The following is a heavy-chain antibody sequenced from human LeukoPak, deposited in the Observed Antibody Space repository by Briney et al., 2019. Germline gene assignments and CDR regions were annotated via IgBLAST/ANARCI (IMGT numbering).Heavy chain of an antibody. V-gene: IGHV4-34*01. Sequence: SETLSLTCAVYGGSFSGYYWSWIRQPPGKGLEWIGSIYYSGSTYYNPSLKSRVTISVDTSKNQFSLKLSSVTAADTAVYYCARESPYSSGYYSDAYWGQGTLVTVSS. CDR2: IYYSGST. D-gene: IGHD3-22*01. J-gene: IGHJ4*02. CDR3: ARESPYSSGYYSDAY. CDR1: GGSFSGYY.